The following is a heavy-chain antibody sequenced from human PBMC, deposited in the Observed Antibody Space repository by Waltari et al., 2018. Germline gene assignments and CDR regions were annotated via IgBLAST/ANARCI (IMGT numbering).Heavy chain of an antibody. Sequence: EVQLVESGGGLVQPGGSLRLSCAASGFAFSSYWMHWVRQAPGKGLGWVARVNRGGSGMIYADSVKGRFTISRDSSKNTLFLQMNSLRGEDTAVYYCARGGIAAAADFDYWGQGTLVTVSS. J-gene: IGHJ4*02. CDR2: VNRGGSGM. CDR1: GFAFSSYW. D-gene: IGHD6-13*01. V-gene: IGHV3-74*01. CDR3: ARGGIAAAADFDY.